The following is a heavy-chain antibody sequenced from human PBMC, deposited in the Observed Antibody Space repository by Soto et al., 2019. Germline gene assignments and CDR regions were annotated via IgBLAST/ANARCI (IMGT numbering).Heavy chain of an antibody. CDR1: GFTFSIYA. Sequence: QVQVVESGGGVVQPGRSLRLSCAASGFTFSIYAMHWVRQAPGKGLEWLASISHDGNNRYYAGSVRGRFTISRDNSRNTLYLQMNSLRRDDTAVYSRVLRGTATVAFDIWGQGTMVTVSS. D-gene: IGHD1-7*01. CDR3: VLRGTATVAFDI. V-gene: IGHV3-30-3*01. CDR2: ISHDGNNR. J-gene: IGHJ3*02.